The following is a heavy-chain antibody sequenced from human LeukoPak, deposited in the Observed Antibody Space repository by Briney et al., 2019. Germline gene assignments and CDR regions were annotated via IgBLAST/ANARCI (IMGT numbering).Heavy chain of an antibody. V-gene: IGHV3-7*01. D-gene: IGHD3-10*01. CDR2: IKQDGSEK. CDR3: ARSGDYFDY. CDR1: GFTFSRYW. Sequence: GGSLRLSCAASGFTFSRYWMTWVRQAPGKGLEWVANIKQDGSEKYYVDSVKGRFTISRDNAKNSLYLQMNSLRAEDTAVYYCARSGDYFDYWGQGTLVTVSS. J-gene: IGHJ4*02.